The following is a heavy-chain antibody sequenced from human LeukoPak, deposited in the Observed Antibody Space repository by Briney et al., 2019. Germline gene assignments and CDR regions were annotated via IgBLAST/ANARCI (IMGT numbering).Heavy chain of an antibody. V-gene: IGHV4-34*01. CDR2: INHGGST. CDR3: ARGIQLERHSGMDV. D-gene: IGHD1-1*01. CDR1: GGSFSGYY. J-gene: IGHJ6*04. Sequence: SGTLSLTCAVYGGSFSGYYWSWIRQPPGKGLEWIGEINHGGSTNYNPSLKSRVTMSVDTSKNQFSLKLSSVTAADTAVYYCARGIQLERHSGMDVWGKGTTVTVSS.